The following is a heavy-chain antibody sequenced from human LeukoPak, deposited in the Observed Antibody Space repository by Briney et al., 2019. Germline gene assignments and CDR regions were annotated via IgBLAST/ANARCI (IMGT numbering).Heavy chain of an antibody. CDR2: ISSSGSTI. V-gene: IGHV3-11*01. CDR1: GFSFSDYY. CDR3: ARDRGLLAAAADY. D-gene: IGHD6-13*01. Sequence: GGSLRLSRAASGFSFSDYYISWIRQAPGKGLEWVSYISSSGSTIYYADSAKGRFTISRDNAKNSLYLQMNSLRAEDTAVYYCARDRGLLAAAADYWGQGTLVTVSS. J-gene: IGHJ4*02.